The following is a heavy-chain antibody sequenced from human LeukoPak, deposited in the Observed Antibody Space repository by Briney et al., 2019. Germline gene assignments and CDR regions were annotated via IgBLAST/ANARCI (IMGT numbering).Heavy chain of an antibody. D-gene: IGHD6-13*01. CDR2: TCHRSRWYY. J-gene: IGHJ3*02. CDR3: AYTSSSMPDAFDI. CDR1: GDSVSSNSAT. Sequence: SQTLSLTCAISGDSVSSNSATWDWIRQSPSRGLEWLGSTCHRSRWYYDYAVSVKSRITINPETSKNQFSLQLTSVIPEDTAVYYCAYTSSSMPDAFDIWGQGTMVIVSS. V-gene: IGHV6-1*01.